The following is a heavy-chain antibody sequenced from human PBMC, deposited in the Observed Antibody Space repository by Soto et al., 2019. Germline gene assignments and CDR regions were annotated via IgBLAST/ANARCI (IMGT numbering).Heavy chain of an antibody. V-gene: IGHV3-7*05. J-gene: IGHJ3*02. CDR1: GFTFGDYW. CDR3: TRDVSYWSSRRYFYAFDI. D-gene: IGHD6-13*01. CDR2: IKGDESRK. Sequence: EEQLVESGGGLVQPGGSLRLSCEASGFTFGDYWMTWVRQAPGKGLEWVANIKGDESRKYYLDSVRGRFTISRDNALNSLYLHMDSLRDEDTAMYYCTRDVSYWSSRRYFYAFDIWGQGTMVTVSS.